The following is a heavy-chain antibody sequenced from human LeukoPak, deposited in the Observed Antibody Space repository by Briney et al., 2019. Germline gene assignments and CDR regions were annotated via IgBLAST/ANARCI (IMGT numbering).Heavy chain of an antibody. V-gene: IGHV3-11*06. D-gene: IGHD2-2*01. Sequence: GGSLRLSRAASGLTFSDYFMTWMRQAPGKGLEWVSYISSSSSNTNYADSVKGRFTISRDNAKNSLSLQMNSLRAEDTAVYYCARGIHKTHCTRASCYVNWFDPWGQGTLVTVSS. CDR1: GLTFSDYF. CDR2: ISSSSSNT. J-gene: IGHJ5*02. CDR3: ARGIHKTHCTRASCYVNWFDP.